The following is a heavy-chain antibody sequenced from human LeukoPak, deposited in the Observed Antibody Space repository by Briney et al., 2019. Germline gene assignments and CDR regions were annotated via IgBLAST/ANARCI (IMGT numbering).Heavy chain of an antibody. CDR3: ARDKLGDAVDI. CDR1: GGSFSNYY. V-gene: IGHV4-59*01. D-gene: IGHD3-16*01. J-gene: IGHJ3*02. Sequence: SETLSLTCTVSGGSFSNYYWTWIRQSPGRGLEWIGYIFYSGDTNYNPSLKSRVTMSLDTSKNQFSLRLNSVTAADTAVYYCARDKLGDAVDIWGQGTMVTVSS. CDR2: IFYSGDT.